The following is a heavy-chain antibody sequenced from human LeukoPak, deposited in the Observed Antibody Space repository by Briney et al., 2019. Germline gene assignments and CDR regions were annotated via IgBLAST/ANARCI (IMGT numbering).Heavy chain of an antibody. Sequence: SETLSLTCTVSGGSISSYYWSWIRQPPGKGLEWIEYIYYSGSTNYNPSLKSRVTISVDTSKNQFSLKLSSVTAADTAVYYCARAQWGPLHWFDPWGQGTLVTVSS. CDR1: GGSISSYY. CDR3: ARAQWGPLHWFDP. V-gene: IGHV4-59*08. D-gene: IGHD3-16*01. J-gene: IGHJ5*02. CDR2: IYYSGST.